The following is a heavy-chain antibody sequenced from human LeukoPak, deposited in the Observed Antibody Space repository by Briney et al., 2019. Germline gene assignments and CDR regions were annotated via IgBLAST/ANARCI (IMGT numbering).Heavy chain of an antibody. D-gene: IGHD1-26*01. CDR3: ARESGGRTGGKTFDY. CDR2: FRPSGTTT. J-gene: IGHJ4*02. V-gene: IGHV1-46*01. Sequence: GASVKVSCKASGYTFTDYYTHWVRHVPGQGLEWMGIFRPSGTTTVYPLELQGRVTLTRDTSTSTVYMELRSLTSADMAVYFCARESGGRTGGKTFDYWGQGTLVTVSS. CDR1: GYTFTDYY.